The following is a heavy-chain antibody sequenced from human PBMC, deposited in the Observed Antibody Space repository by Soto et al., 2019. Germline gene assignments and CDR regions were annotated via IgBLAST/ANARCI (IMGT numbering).Heavy chain of an antibody. Sequence: PGGSLRLSCVASGITLSSSWMTWVRQTPGKGLEWVANINQDGSDKYYVDSVKGRFTISRDNAKNSLYLQMNSLSAEDTAVYYCARDPYDSGGYAAFDIWGQGTMVTVSS. D-gene: IGHD3-22*01. CDR2: INQDGSDK. J-gene: IGHJ3*02. V-gene: IGHV3-7*04. CDR3: ARDPYDSGGYAAFDI. CDR1: GITLSSSW.